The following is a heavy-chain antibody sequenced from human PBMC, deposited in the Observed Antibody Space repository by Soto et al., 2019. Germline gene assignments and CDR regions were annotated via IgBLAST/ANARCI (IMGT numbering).Heavy chain of an antibody. CDR1: GFTFSSYY. Sequence: EVQLVESGGGVVQPGGSLRLSCAASGFTFSSYYMNWVRQATGKGLVWVARITSDGSSTTYADSLKGRFTISRDNAKNTLDLQMNILRAEDTAVYSCARERGGGFGDVWGQGTTVTVS. J-gene: IGHJ6*02. CDR2: ITSDGSST. CDR3: ARERGGGFGDV. D-gene: IGHD3-10*01. V-gene: IGHV3-74*01.